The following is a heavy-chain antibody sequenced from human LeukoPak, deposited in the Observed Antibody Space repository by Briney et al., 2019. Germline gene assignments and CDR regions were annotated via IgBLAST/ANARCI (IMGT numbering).Heavy chain of an antibody. V-gene: IGHV5-51*01. CDR2: IYPGDSDT. J-gene: IGHJ3*02. Sequence: GEPLKISCKGSGDSFTSYWSGWVRQRPGKGLEWMGIIYPGDSDTRYSPSFQGQVTISADKSISTAYLQWSSLKASDTAMYYCARIIVGATKDAFDIWGQGTMVTVSS. CDR3: ARIIVGATKDAFDI. D-gene: IGHD1-26*01. CDR1: GDSFTSYW.